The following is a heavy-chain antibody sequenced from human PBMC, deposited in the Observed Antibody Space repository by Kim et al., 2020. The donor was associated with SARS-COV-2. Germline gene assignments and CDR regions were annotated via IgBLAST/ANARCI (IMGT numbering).Heavy chain of an antibody. J-gene: IGHJ5*02. CDR2: LKQDGSEK. CDR1: GFTFSSHW. Sequence: GGSLRLSCAASGFTFSSHWMSWVRQAPGKGPEWVANLKQDGSEKYYVDSVKGRFTISRDNAKNSLYLQLNSLRAEDTAVYYCAISRDGYNLGWFDPWGQG. D-gene: IGHD5-12*01. CDR3: AISRDGYNLGWFDP. V-gene: IGHV3-7*03.